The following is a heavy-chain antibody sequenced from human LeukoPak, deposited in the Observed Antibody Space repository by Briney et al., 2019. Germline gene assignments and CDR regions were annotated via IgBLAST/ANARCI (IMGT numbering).Heavy chain of an antibody. CDR3: ARRPSIAVPAYGPNFDF. Sequence: SQTLSLTCAVYGGSFSGYYWSWIRQPPGKGLEWIGEINHSGSTNYNPSLKSRVTISVDTSKNQFSLKVNSVTAADKAVYYRARRPSIAVPAYGPNFDFWGRGTLVTISS. D-gene: IGHD6-19*01. V-gene: IGHV4-34*01. CDR1: GGSFSGYY. CDR2: INHSGST. J-gene: IGHJ4*02.